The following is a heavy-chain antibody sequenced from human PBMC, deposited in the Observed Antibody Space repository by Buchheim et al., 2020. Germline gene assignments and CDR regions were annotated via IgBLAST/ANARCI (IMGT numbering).Heavy chain of an antibody. D-gene: IGHD2-8*01. CDR2: IYHSGST. V-gene: IGHV4-30-2*01. J-gene: IGHJ6*02. CDR3: ARVVLNSFAPYYYYGMDV. Sequence: QLQLQESGSGLVKPSQTLSLTCAVSGGSISSGGYSWCWIRQPPGKGLEWIGYIYHSGSTYYNPSLKGRVTISVDKSKNQFSLKLSSVTAADTAWYYCARVVLNSFAPYYYYGMDVWGQGTT. CDR1: GGSISSGGYS.